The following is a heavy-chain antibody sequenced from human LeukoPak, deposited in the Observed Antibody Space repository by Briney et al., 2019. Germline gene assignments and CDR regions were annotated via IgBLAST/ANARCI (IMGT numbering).Heavy chain of an antibody. CDR2: ISSSGSTI. Sequence: GGSLRLSCAASGLTFSSYEMNWVPQAPGKGLEWVSYISSSGSTIYYADSVKGRFTISRDNAKNSLYLQMNSLRAEDTAVYYCARPLGIAVAGYDYWGQGTLVTVSS. D-gene: IGHD6-19*01. CDR1: GLTFSSYE. V-gene: IGHV3-48*03. CDR3: ARPLGIAVAGYDY. J-gene: IGHJ4*02.